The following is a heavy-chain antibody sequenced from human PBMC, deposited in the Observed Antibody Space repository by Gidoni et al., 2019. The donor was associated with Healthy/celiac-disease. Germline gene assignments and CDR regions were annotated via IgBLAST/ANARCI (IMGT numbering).Heavy chain of an antibody. CDR2: IYHSGST. CDR3: ARDLLWFGAGPSRFDP. CDR1: GYSISSGYY. V-gene: IGHV4-38-2*02. Sequence: QVQLQESGPGLVKPSETLSLTCPVSGYSISSGYYWGWIRQPPGKGLEWIGSIYHSGSTYYNPSLKSRVTISVDTSKNQFSLKLSSVTAADTAVYYCARDLLWFGAGPSRFDPWGQGTLVTVSS. D-gene: IGHD3-10*01. J-gene: IGHJ5*02.